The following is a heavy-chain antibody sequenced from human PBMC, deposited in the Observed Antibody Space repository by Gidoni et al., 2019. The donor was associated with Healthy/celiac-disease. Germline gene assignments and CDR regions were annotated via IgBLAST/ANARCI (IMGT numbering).Heavy chain of an antibody. V-gene: IGHV3-23*01. CDR3: AKENLVAGWEPYYFDY. CDR2: IGGSGGSK. CDR1: GFTFRSYA. D-gene: IGHD1-26*01. J-gene: IGHJ4*02. Sequence: EVQLLESGGCLVQPGRSLRLSCAASGFTFRSYARSWVRKDPGKGLEWVAAIGGSGGSKYYADSVKGRLTISRDNSKNTLYLQMNSLRAEDTAVYYCAKENLVAGWEPYYFDYWGQGTLVTVSS.